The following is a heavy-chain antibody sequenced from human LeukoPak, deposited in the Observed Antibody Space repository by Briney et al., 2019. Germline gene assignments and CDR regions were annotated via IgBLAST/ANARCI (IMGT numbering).Heavy chain of an antibody. V-gene: IGHV1-2*02. D-gene: IGHD2-21*01. CDR2: INPNSGGT. J-gene: IGHJ4*02. CDR1: GYTFTGYY. CDR3: GRFVRSRGVFDY. Sequence: ASVKVSCKASGYTFTGYYMHWVRQAPGQGLEWMGWINPNSGGTNYAQKFQGRVTMTRDTSISTAYMELSRLRSDDTAVYYCGRFVRSRGVFDYWGQGTLVTVSS.